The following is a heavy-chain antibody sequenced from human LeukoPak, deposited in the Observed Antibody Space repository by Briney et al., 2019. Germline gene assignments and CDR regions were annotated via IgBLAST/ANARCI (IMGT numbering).Heavy chain of an antibody. D-gene: IGHD1-26*01. J-gene: IGHJ4*02. Sequence: SETLSLTCTVSGGSISSSSYYWGWIRQPPGRGLEWIGSIYYSGSTYYNPSLKSRVTISVDTSKNQFSLKLSSVTAADTALYYCARYSGTYNFDYWGRGTLVTVSS. V-gene: IGHV4-39*07. CDR1: GGSISSSSYY. CDR3: ARYSGTYNFDY. CDR2: IYYSGST.